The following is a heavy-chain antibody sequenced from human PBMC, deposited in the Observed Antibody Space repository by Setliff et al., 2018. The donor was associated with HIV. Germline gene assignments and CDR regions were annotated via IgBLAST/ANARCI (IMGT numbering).Heavy chain of an antibody. CDR2: IKQDGSDK. J-gene: IGHJ4*02. CDR1: GFTFSSYW. CDR3: AMSPYSSGLFDY. Sequence: PGGSLRLSCAASGFTFSSYWMSWVRQAPGKGLEWVANIKQDGSDKHYVDSVKGRFTISRDNSKNTLYLQMNSLRAEDTAVYYCAMSPYSSGLFDYWGQGTLVTVS. V-gene: IGHV3-7*02. D-gene: IGHD6-19*01.